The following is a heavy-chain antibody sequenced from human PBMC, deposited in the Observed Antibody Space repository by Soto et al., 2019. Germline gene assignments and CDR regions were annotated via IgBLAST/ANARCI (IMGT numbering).Heavy chain of an antibody. CDR1: GFTLSDHY. Sequence: EVQLVESGGGLVQPGGSLRLSCAASGFTLSDHYMAWVRQAPGKGLEWVGRSGNKPNNYTTEYAASVKGRFTISWDESENSQFLQMDSLKTEYTALYYCARSYYYDSRGYRHFDSWGQGALVTVS. CDR2: SGNKPNNYTT. V-gene: IGHV3-72*01. CDR3: ARSYYYDSRGYRHFDS. J-gene: IGHJ4*02. D-gene: IGHD3-22*01.